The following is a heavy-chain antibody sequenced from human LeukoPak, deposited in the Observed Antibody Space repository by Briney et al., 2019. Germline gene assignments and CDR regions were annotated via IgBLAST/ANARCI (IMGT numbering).Heavy chain of an antibody. Sequence: PGGSLRLSCAASGFTFSNSDMSWVRQAPGKELDWVSAIGGSGSSTFYADSVKGRFTVSRDNSKNTLYLQMSSLRAEDTAVYYCAKSRLTPHPWGQGTLVTVSS. CDR3: AKSRLTPHP. V-gene: IGHV3-23*01. CDR1: GFTFSNSD. CDR2: IGGSGSST. D-gene: IGHD1-14*01. J-gene: IGHJ5*02.